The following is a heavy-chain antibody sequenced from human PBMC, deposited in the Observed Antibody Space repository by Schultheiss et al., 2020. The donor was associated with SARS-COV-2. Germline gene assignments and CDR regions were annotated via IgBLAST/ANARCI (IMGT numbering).Heavy chain of an antibody. V-gene: IGHV3-21*01. D-gene: IGHD3-16*02. Sequence: GGSLRLSCAASGFTFSSYSMNWVRQAPGKGLEWVSSISSSSSYIYYADSVKGRFTISRDNSKNTLYLQMNSLRAEDTAVYYCANWSEMATFGGVIVAIDYWGQGTLVTVSS. CDR1: GFTFSSYS. CDR2: ISSSSSYI. J-gene: IGHJ4*02. CDR3: ANWSEMATFGGVIVAIDY.